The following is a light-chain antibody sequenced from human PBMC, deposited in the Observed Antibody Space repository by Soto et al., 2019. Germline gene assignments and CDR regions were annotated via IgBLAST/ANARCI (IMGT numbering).Light chain of an antibody. V-gene: IGLV1-44*01. Sequence: QSVLTQSPSAPGTPGQRVIIACSGRSSNIGSNHVNWYRHIPGAAHKLLIFRSDQRPSGVPDRFSGSKYGTTASLAISGLQSGDEADYYCAAWDDSRYGVVFGGGTKLTVL. CDR1: SSNIGSNH. CDR3: AAWDDSRYGVV. J-gene: IGLJ2*01. CDR2: RSD.